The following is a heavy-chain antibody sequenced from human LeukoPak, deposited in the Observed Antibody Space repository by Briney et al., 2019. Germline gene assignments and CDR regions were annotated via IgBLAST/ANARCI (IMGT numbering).Heavy chain of an antibody. CDR3: ARNRVVGAPNFDY. J-gene: IGHJ4*02. V-gene: IGHV4-61*08. CDR1: GGSISSGGYY. D-gene: IGHD1-26*01. CDR2: IYYSGNT. Sequence: SQTLSLTYTVSGGSISSGGYYWSWIRQPPGKGLEWIGYIYYSGNTNYNPSLKSRVTISIDTSKNQFSLRLTSVTAADTAVYYCARNRVVGAPNFDYWGQGTLVTVFS.